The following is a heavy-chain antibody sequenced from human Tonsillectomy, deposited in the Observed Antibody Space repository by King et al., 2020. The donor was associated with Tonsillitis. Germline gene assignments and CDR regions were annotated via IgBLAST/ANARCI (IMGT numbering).Heavy chain of an antibody. V-gene: IGHV2-26*01. CDR2: IFSNDEK. CDR3: ARILGDYVWGSYRPHWFDP. J-gene: IGHJ5*02. CDR1: GFSLSNARMG. D-gene: IGHD3-16*02. Sequence: VTLKESGPVLVKPTETLTLTCTVSGFSLSNARMGVSWIRQPPGKALEWLAHIFSNDEKSYSTSLKSRLTISKDTSKSQVVLTMTNMDPVDTATYYCARILGDYVWGSYRPHWFDPWGQGTLVTVSS.